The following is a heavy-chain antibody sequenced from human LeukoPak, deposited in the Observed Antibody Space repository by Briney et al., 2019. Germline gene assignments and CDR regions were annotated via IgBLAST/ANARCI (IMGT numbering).Heavy chain of an antibody. V-gene: IGHV1-46*01. Sequence: ASVKVSCKASGYTFTNYYIHWVRQAPGQGLEWMGLINPGGDNTNYAQNFQGRVTMTRDTSTSTVYMGLSSLRSEDTAVYYCARIRDGYNDAYDIWGQGTMVTVSS. D-gene: IGHD5-24*01. CDR2: INPGGDNT. J-gene: IGHJ3*02. CDR1: GYTFTNYY. CDR3: ARIRDGYNDAYDI.